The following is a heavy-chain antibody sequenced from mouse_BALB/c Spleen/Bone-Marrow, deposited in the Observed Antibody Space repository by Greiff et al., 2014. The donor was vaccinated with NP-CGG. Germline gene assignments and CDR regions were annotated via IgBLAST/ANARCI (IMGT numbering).Heavy chain of an antibody. CDR2: IWGGGIT. CDR1: GFSLTDYG. D-gene: IGHD1-1*01. Sequence: QVQLKESGPGLVGPSQSLSITCTVSGFSLTDYGVSWVCQPPGKGLEWLGVIWGGGITYYNSTLKSRLSISKDNSKSQVFLKMNSLQTDDTAMYYCAKHDTTVVLDYWGQGTTLTVSS. V-gene: IGHV2-6-5*01. CDR3: AKHDTTVVLDY. J-gene: IGHJ2*01.